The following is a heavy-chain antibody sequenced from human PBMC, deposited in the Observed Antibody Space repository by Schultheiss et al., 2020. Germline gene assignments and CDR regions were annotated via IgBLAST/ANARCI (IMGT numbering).Heavy chain of an antibody. V-gene: IGHV4-39*01. CDR3: ARQHGSYIDY. CDR2: IYYSGST. D-gene: IGHD1-26*01. Sequence: SETLSLTCTVSCGSISSSSYYWGWIRQPPGKGLEWIGSIYYSGSTYYNPFLKSRVTISVDTSKNQFSLKLSSVTAADTAVYYCARQHGSYIDYWGQGTLVTVSS. CDR1: CGSISSSSYY. J-gene: IGHJ4*02.